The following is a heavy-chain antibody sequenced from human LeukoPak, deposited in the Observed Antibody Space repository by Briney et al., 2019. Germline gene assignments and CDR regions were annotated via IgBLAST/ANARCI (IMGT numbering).Heavy chain of an antibody. CDR3: ARHARYYYGSGSYYNRGFFDY. D-gene: IGHD3-10*01. Sequence: SETLSLTCTVSGGSISSGSYYWSWIRQPAGKGLEWIGRIYFSGSTNYNPSLKSRVTISVDTSKNQFSLKLRSVTAADTAVYYCARHARYYYGSGSYYNRGFFDYWGQGTLVTVSS. CDR2: IYFSGST. V-gene: IGHV4-61*02. CDR1: GGSISSGSYY. J-gene: IGHJ4*02.